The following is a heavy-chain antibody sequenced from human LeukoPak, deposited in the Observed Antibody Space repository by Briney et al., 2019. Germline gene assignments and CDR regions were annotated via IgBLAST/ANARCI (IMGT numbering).Heavy chain of an antibody. J-gene: IGHJ5*02. CDR3: ARTSAEVVVVLRYWFDP. CDR1: GGTFSSYA. V-gene: IGHV1-69*05. Sequence: SVKVSCKASGGTFSSYAISWVRQAPGQGLEWMGGIIPIFGTANYAQKFQGRVTITTDESTSTAYMELSSLRSEDTAVYYCARTSAEVVVVLRYWFDPWGQGTLVTVSS. CDR2: IIPIFGTA. D-gene: IGHD2-2*01.